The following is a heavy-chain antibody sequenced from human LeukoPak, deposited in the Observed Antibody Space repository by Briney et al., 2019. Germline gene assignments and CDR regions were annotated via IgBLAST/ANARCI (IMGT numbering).Heavy chain of an antibody. CDR3: ATDFYDST. J-gene: IGHJ5*02. CDR1: GFTFSNAW. D-gene: IGHD3-22*01. CDR2: IRSNSDGGTI. V-gene: IGHV3-15*07. Sequence: GGSLRLSCATSGFTFSNAWMNWVRQAPGRGPEWVGRIRSNSDGGTIDYAAPVKGRFTLSRDDSKTTLYLQMNSLQTEDTAVYYCATDFYDSTWGQGTLVTVSS.